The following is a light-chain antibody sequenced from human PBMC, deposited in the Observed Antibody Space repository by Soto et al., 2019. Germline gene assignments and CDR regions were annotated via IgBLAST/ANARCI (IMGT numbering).Light chain of an antibody. CDR2: EVT. CDR1: SSDVGGYNY. V-gene: IGLV2-8*01. CDR3: SSYAGSNFVV. J-gene: IGLJ2*01. Sequence: QSALTQPPSASGSPGQSVTISCTGASSDVGGYNYVSWYQQHPGKAPKLMIYEVTKRPSGVPDRFSGSKSGNTASLTVSGLQADDEADYYCSSYAGSNFVVFGGGTKVTVL.